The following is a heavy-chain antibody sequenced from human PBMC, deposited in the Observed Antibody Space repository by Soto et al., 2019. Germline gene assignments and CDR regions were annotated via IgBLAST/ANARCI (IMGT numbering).Heavy chain of an antibody. J-gene: IGHJ4*02. V-gene: IGHV3-30-3*01. CDR3: ARGGYSYGSPDY. CDR2: ISYDGSNK. D-gene: IGHD5-18*01. Sequence: QVQLVESGGGVVQPGRSLRLSCAASGFTFSSYAMHWVRQAPGKGLEWVAVISYDGSNKYYADSVKGRFTISRDNSKNTLYLQMNSLRAEDTAVYYCARGGYSYGSPDYWGQGTLVTVSS. CDR1: GFTFSSYA.